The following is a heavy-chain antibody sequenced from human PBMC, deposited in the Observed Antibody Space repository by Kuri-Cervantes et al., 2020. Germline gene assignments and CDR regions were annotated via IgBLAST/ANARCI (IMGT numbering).Heavy chain of an antibody. CDR3: ASGDYVWGSYEHY. CDR1: GFTFSDYY. V-gene: IGHV3-11*01. J-gene: IGHJ4*02. CDR2: ISSSGRTI. Sequence: GGSLRLSCAASGFTFSDYYMSWIRQAPGKGLEWVSYISSSGRTIYYADSVKGRFTISRDNAKNSLYLQMNSLRAEDTAVYYCASGDYVWGSYEHYWGQGTLVTVSS. D-gene: IGHD3-16*01.